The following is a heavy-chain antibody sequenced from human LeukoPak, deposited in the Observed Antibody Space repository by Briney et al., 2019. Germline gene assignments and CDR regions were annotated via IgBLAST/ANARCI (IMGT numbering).Heavy chain of an antibody. CDR1: GFSFSDYA. CDR2: FSESFSGSGGKT. Sequence: GGSLKLSCAASGFSFSDYAMSWVRQAPGKGLEWVSGFSESFSGSGGKTHSADSVKGRFTISRDNSKKMLYLQMNSLRGEDTAVYFCAKGKINHEGAFDIWGQGTLVTVSS. V-gene: IGHV3-23*01. J-gene: IGHJ3*02. CDR3: AKGKINHEGAFDI.